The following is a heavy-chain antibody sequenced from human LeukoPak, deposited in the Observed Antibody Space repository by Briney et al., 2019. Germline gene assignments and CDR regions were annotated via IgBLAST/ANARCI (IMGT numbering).Heavy chain of an antibody. CDR2: INPSGGST. J-gene: IGHJ4*02. Sequence: GASVKVSCKASGYTFTSYYMHWVRQAPGQGLEWMGIINPSGGSTSYAQKFQGRVTMTRDTSTSTVYMELSSLRSEDTAVYYCARERSGVRGRDGYNSPLDYWGQGTLVTVSS. D-gene: IGHD5-24*01. V-gene: IGHV1-46*01. CDR1: GYTFTSYY. CDR3: ARERSGVRGRDGYNSPLDY.